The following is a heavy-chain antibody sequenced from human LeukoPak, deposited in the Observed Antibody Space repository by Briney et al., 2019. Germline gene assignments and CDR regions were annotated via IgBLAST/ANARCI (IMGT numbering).Heavy chain of an antibody. CDR1: GFTVSSNY. J-gene: IGHJ2*01. V-gene: IGHV3-53*01. CDR2: IYSGGST. CDR3: ARQREGYFDL. Sequence: GGSLRLSCAASGFTVSSNYMSWVRQAPGKGLEWVSVIYSGGSTYYADSVKGRFIISRDNSKNTLYLQMNSLRAEDTAVYYCARQREGYFDLWGRGTLVTVSS.